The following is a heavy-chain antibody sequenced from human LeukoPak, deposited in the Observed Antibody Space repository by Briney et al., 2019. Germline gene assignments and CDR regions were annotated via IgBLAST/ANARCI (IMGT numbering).Heavy chain of an antibody. Sequence: GGSLRLTCAASGFTFSYYSMNWVRQAPGKGLEWVSYISRSSSAIYYADSVKGRFTISRDNAKNSLFLQMNSLRDEDTAVYYCARDPYSYDTSGPKPFDYWGQGTLVTVSS. CDR2: ISRSSSAI. D-gene: IGHD3-3*01. CDR1: GFTFSYYS. J-gene: IGHJ4*02. V-gene: IGHV3-48*02. CDR3: ARDPYSYDTSGPKPFDY.